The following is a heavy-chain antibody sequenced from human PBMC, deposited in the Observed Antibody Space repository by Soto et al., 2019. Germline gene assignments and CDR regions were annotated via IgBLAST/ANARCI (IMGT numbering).Heavy chain of an antibody. CDR3: ARALGYSYGNWFDP. J-gene: IGHJ5*02. CDR2: IYYSGST. Sequence: PSEPLSLTCTVSGGSISSYYWSWIRQPPGKGLEWIGYIYYSGSTNYNPSLKSRVTISVDTSKNQFSLKLSSVTAADTAVYYCARALGYSYGNWFDPWGQGTLVTVSS. D-gene: IGHD5-18*01. CDR1: GGSISSYY. V-gene: IGHV4-59*01.